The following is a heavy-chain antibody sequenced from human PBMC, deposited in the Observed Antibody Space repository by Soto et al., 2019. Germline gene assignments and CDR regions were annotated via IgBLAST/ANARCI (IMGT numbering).Heavy chain of an antibody. CDR3: AKDRSRIVVVVAATQKNDALDI. Sequence: QVQLVESGGGVVQPGRSLRLSCAASGFTFSSYGMHWVRQAPGKGQGWVAVISYDGSNKYYADSVKGRFTISRDHSKNKLYLQMNSLRAEDTAVYYCAKDRSRIVVVVAATQKNDALDISGQGTMVTVSS. J-gene: IGHJ3*02. CDR2: ISYDGSNK. D-gene: IGHD2-15*01. V-gene: IGHV3-30*18. CDR1: GFTFSSYG.